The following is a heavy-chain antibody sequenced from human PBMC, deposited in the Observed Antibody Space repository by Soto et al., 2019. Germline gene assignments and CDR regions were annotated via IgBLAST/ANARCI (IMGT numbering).Heavy chain of an antibody. CDR3: ARGGGGLSDAFDI. Sequence: QVQLVESGGGVVQPGRSLRLSCAASGFTFSSYAIHWVRQAPGKGLEWVAVISYDGSNKYYADSVKGRFTISRDNSKNTLYLQMNSLRAEDTAVYYCARGGGGLSDAFDIWGQGTMVTVSS. CDR1: GFTFSSYA. D-gene: IGHD1-26*01. CDR2: ISYDGSNK. J-gene: IGHJ3*02. V-gene: IGHV3-30-3*01.